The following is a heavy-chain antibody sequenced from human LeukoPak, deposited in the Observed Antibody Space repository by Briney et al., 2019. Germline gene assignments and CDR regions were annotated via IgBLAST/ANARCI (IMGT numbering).Heavy chain of an antibody. J-gene: IGHJ2*01. V-gene: IGHV4-39*07. CDR1: GGSISSSSLY. CDR2: IYYSGST. D-gene: IGHD3-22*01. Sequence: SETLSLTCTVSGGSISSSSLYWGWIRQSPGKGLEWIGNIYYSGSTYYNPSLKSRVTMSVDTFKNQFSLKLSSVTAVDTAVYYCARRNYYDSSGYDYWYFDLWGRGTLVTVSS. CDR3: ARRNYYDSSGYDYWYFDL.